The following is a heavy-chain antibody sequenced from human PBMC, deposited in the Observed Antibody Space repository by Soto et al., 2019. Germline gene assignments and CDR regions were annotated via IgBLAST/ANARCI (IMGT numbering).Heavy chain of an antibody. D-gene: IGHD7-27*01. CDR3: ARTGDYLVDY. Sequence: SETLSLTCTVSGGSISSGGYYWSWIRQHPGKGLEWIGYIYYSGSTYYNPSLKSRVTISVDTSKNQFSLQLRSVTPDDTAIYYCARTGDYLVDYWGPGTMVTVYS. V-gene: IGHV4-31*03. J-gene: IGHJ4*02. CDR1: GGSISSGGYY. CDR2: IYYSGST.